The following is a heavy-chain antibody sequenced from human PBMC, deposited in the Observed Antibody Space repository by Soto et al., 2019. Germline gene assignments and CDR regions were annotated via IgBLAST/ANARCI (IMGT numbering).Heavy chain of an antibody. CDR3: ARVGNSSSLYYYYYGMDV. CDR1: GGTFSSYA. J-gene: IGHJ6*02. V-gene: IGHV1-69*13. D-gene: IGHD6-13*01. Sequence: SVKVSCKASGGTFSSYAISWVRQAPGQGLEWMGGIIPIFGTANYAQKFQGRVTITADESTSTAYMELSSLRSEDTAVYYCARVGNSSSLYYYYYGMDVWGQGTTVTVSS. CDR2: IIPIFGTA.